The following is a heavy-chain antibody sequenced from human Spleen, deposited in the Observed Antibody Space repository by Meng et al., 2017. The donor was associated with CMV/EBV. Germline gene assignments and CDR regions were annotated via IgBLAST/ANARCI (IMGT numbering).Heavy chain of an antibody. J-gene: IGHJ4*02. D-gene: IGHD6-6*01. V-gene: IGHV3-33*06. CDR2: VWYDGNYK. Sequence: SELSLSSNAISWVRQAQGKGVEWVALVWYDGNYKFYADSVKGRFTISRDNSKNTLSLEMNSLRAEDTAVYYCAKDTFSSSAGALYDHWGQGTLVTVSS. CDR3: AKDTFSSSAGALYDH. CDR1: ELSLSSNA.